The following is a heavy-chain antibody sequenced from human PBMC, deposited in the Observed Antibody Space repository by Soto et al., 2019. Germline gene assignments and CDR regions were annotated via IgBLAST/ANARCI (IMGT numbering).Heavy chain of an antibody. D-gene: IGHD6-13*01. CDR2: IYSGGST. J-gene: IGHJ6*03. CDR3: ARLFSGYSSSWDRRKYYYYYYMDV. CDR1: GFTVSSNY. Sequence: GGSLRLSCAASGFTVSSNYMSWVRQAPGKGLERVSVIYSGGSTYYADSVKGRFTISRDNSKNTLYLQMNSLRAEDTAVYYCARLFSGYSSSWDRRKYYYYYYMDVWGKGTTVTVSS. V-gene: IGHV3-66*01.